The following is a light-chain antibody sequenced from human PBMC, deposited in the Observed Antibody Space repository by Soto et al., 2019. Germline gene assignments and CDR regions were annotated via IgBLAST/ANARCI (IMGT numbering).Light chain of an antibody. CDR3: CSYGGSYYV. Sequence: QSALTQPRSVSASPGQSVTISCTGSSSDVGGYNYVSWNQQHPGKAPKLMIYDVDKRPSGVPDRFSGSKSGNTASLTISGLQAEDEADYYCCSYGGSYYVFGTGTK. CDR2: DVD. V-gene: IGLV2-11*01. J-gene: IGLJ1*01. CDR1: SSDVGGYNY.